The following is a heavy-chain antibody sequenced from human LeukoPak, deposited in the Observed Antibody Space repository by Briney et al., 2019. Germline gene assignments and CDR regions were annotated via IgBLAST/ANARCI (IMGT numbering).Heavy chain of an antibody. D-gene: IGHD3-22*01. CDR2: ISAYNGHT. V-gene: IGHV1-18*01. CDR1: GYTFTSYA. J-gene: IGHJ4*02. Sequence: ASVKVSCKASGYTFTSYAMNWVRQAPGQGLEWMGWISAYNGHTKYAQKFQGRVTMTTDTSTSTAYMELRSLRSDDTAVYYCARGFPPRRNYDSSGYYSYHFDYWGQGTLVTVSS. CDR3: ARGFPPRRNYDSSGYYSYHFDY.